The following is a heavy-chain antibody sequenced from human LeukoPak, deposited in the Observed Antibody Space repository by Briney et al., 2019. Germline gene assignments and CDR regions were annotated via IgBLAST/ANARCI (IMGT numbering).Heavy chain of an antibody. Sequence: ASVKVSCKASGYTFTSYDINWARQATGQGLEWMGWMNPNSGNTGYAQKFQGRVTMTRNTSISTAYMELSSLRSEDTAVYYCARGGYSYGLGGYYGMDVWGQGTTVTVSS. V-gene: IGHV1-8*01. CDR1: GYTFTSYD. D-gene: IGHD5-18*01. J-gene: IGHJ6*02. CDR2: MNPNSGNT. CDR3: ARGGYSYGLGGYYGMDV.